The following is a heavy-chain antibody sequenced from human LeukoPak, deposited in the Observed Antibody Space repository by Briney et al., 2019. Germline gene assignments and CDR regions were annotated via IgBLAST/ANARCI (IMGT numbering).Heavy chain of an antibody. Sequence: SETLSLTCTVSGGSIRSYYWSWIRQPPGKGLEWIGYVFHTGDTNYNPSLKSRGTISADTSKNQFSLKISSVTAADTAVYYCASIPPGYSSGWYFDYWGQGTLVTVSS. V-gene: IGHV4-59*08. J-gene: IGHJ4*02. CDR1: GGSIRSYY. CDR3: ASIPPGYSSGWYFDY. D-gene: IGHD6-19*01. CDR2: VFHTGDT.